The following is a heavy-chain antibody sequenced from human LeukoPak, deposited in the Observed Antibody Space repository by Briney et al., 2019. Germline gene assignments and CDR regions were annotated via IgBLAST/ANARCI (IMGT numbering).Heavy chain of an antibody. Sequence: SETLSLTCAVYGGSFSGYYWSWIRQPPGKGLEWIGEINHSGSTNHNPSLKSRVTISVDTSKNQFSLKLSSVTAADTAVYYCARGKWLRSSLDYWGQGTLVTVSS. CDR3: ARGKWLRSSLDY. CDR1: GGSFSGYY. V-gene: IGHV4-34*01. CDR2: INHSGST. J-gene: IGHJ4*02. D-gene: IGHD5-12*01.